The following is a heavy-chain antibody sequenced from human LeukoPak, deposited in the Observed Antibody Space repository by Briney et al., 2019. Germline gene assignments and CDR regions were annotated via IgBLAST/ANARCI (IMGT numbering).Heavy chain of an antibody. CDR2: ISPAGRT. CDR3: ASEESRGVYGMDV. CDR1: GFSLSRYD. J-gene: IGHJ6*02. V-gene: IGHV3-13*01. Sequence: PGGSLRLSCAASGFSLSRYDMHWVRHPTGGGLEWVSTISPAGRTYYPDSVKSRFTISRENAKNSLFLQMNNLRAGDTAVYFCASEESRGVYGMDVWGQGTTVTVSS. D-gene: IGHD3-10*01.